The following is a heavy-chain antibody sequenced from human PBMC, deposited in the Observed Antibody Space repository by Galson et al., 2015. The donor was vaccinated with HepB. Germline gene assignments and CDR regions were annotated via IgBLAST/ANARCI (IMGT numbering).Heavy chain of an antibody. CDR1: GFTFSSYG. CDR2: ISYDGSNK. Sequence: SLRLSCAASGFTFSSYGMHWVRQAPGKGLEWVAVISYDGSNKYYADSVKGRFTISRDNSKNTLYLQMNSLRAEDTAVYYCAKDGYDSSGYYYYYYYMDVWGKGTTVTVSS. V-gene: IGHV3-30*18. D-gene: IGHD3-22*01. CDR3: AKDGYDSSGYYYYYYYMDV. J-gene: IGHJ6*03.